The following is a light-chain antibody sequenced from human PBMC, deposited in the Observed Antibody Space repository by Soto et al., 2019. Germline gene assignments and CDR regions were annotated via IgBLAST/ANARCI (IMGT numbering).Light chain of an antibody. J-gene: IGKJ3*01. CDR1: QSVLFRSNNKNY. Sequence: DIVMTQSPDSLAVSLGERATINCKSIQSVLFRSNNKNYLAWYQVKPGQPPKLLIYWASTRESGVPDRFSGSASGTDFTLTISSLPAEDVGVYSCQQDGSRPVFTFGPGTKVDIK. CDR2: WAS. V-gene: IGKV4-1*01. CDR3: QQDGSRPVFT.